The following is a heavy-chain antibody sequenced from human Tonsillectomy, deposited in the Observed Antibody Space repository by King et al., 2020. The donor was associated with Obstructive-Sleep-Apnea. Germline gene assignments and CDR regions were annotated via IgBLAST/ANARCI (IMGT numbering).Heavy chain of an antibody. D-gene: IGHD6-19*01. J-gene: IGHJ6*02. V-gene: IGHV1-69*10. Sequence: QLVQSGAEVKKPGSSVKVSCKASGGTFSSYAISWVRQAPGQGLEWMGGIIPILGIANYAQKFQGRVPITADKSTSTSYMELSSLRSEATAVYYCARAGIAVDPTGYYGMDVWGQGTTVTVSS. CDR3: ARAGIAVDPTGYYGMDV. CDR1: GGTFSSYA. CDR2: IIPILGIA.